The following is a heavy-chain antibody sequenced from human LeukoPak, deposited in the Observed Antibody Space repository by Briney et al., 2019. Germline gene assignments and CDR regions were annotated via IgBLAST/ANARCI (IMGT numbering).Heavy chain of an antibody. V-gene: IGHV3-48*03. J-gene: IGHJ4*02. D-gene: IGHD6-19*01. CDR2: ISSSGSTR. Sequence: GGSLRLSCAASGFTFSSYEMNWVRQAPGKGLEGVSYISSSGSTRTYADSVKGRFTISRDNAKNSLYLEMNSLRAEHTAVYYCAREIVSAVAGNFDYWGQGTLVTVSS. CDR1: GFTFSSYE. CDR3: AREIVSAVAGNFDY.